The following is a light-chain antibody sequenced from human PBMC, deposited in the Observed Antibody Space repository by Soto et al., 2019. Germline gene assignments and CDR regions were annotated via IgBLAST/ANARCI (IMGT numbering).Light chain of an antibody. J-gene: IGLJ2*01. CDR2: RNN. V-gene: IGLV1-47*01. CDR3: AAWDDSLSSVV. Sequence: QAVVTQPPSASGTPGQRVTISCSGSSSNIGSNYVFWYQHLPGTAPKLLIYRNNQRPSGVPDRFSGSKSGTSASLAISGLRSEDETDYYCAAWDDSLSSVVFGGGTQLTVL. CDR1: SSNIGSNY.